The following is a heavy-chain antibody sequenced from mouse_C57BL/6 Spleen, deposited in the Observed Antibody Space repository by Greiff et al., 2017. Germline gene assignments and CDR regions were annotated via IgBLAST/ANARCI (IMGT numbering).Heavy chain of an antibody. D-gene: IGHD3-2*02. J-gene: IGHJ3*01. Sequence: QVQLKQSGPELVKPGASVKLSCKASGYTFTSYDINWVKQRPGQGLEWIGWIYPRDGSTKYNEKVKGKATLTVDTSSSTASMELHSLTSEDSAVYFCARKGDSSGYSFAYWGQGTLVTVSA. CDR2: IYPRDGST. V-gene: IGHV1-85*01. CDR3: ARKGDSSGYSFAY. CDR1: GYTFTSYD.